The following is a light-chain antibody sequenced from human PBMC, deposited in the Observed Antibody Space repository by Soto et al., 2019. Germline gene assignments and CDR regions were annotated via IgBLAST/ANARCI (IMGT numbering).Light chain of an antibody. CDR3: SSYTSSSTQV. Sequence: QSVLTQPASVSGSPGQSITISCTGTSSDGGGYNYVSWYQQHPGKAPKLMIYEVSNRPSGVSNRFPGSNSGNTASLTISGLQAEAEADYYCSSYTSSSTQVFGTGTKLTVL. J-gene: IGLJ1*01. CDR1: SSDGGGYNY. V-gene: IGLV2-14*01. CDR2: EVS.